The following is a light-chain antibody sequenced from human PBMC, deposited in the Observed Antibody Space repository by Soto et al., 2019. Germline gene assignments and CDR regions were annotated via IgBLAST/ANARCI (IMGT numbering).Light chain of an antibody. CDR1: SSDIGAYNF. CDR3: TSWTTSTTMI. J-gene: IGLJ2*01. V-gene: IGLV2-14*03. Sequence: QSALTQPASVSGSPGQSITISCTGTSSDIGAYNFVSWYQQHPGKAPKLMLYDVNIRPSGVSNRFSGSMSGNTASLTISGLKAEDEADYYCTSWTTSTTMIFGGGTKVTVL. CDR2: DVN.